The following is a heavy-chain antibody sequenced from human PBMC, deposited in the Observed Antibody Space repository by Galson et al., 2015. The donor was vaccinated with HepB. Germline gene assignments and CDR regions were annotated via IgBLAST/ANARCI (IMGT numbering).Heavy chain of an antibody. J-gene: IGHJ6*01. CDR3: ARDRWRSYNYYYDYGMDV. CDR1: RFALSNYG. V-gene: IGHV3-23*01. Sequence: SLRLSCAASRFALSNYGMTWVRQAPGKGLEWVSGVRVNGGSTYYADSVKGRFTISRDNSRNTLYLQMNSLRAEDTAVYYCARDRWRSYNYYYDYGMDVWGQGTTVTVSS. D-gene: IGHD3-16*01. CDR2: VRVNGGST.